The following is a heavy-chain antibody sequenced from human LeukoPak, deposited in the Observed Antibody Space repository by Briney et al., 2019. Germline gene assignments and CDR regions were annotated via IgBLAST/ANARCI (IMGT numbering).Heavy chain of an antibody. CDR3: ARELPFPPTYYYDSSGYPVLANVPRDY. D-gene: IGHD3-22*01. Sequence: LSLTCAVYGGSFSGYYWSWIRQAPGKGLEWVSYISSSGSTIYYADSVKGRFTISRDNAKNSLYLQMNSLRAEDTAVYYCARELPFPPTYYYDSSGYPVLANVPRDYWGQGTLVTVSS. V-gene: IGHV3-11*01. CDR1: GGSFSGYY. J-gene: IGHJ4*02. CDR2: ISSSGSTI.